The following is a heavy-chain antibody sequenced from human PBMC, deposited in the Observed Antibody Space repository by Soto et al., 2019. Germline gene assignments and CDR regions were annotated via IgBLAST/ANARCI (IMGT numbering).Heavy chain of an antibody. CDR1: GYTFTSYD. D-gene: IGHD6-13*01. J-gene: IGHJ6*02. V-gene: IGHV1-8*01. CDR2: MNPNSGNT. Sequence: GASVKVSCKASGYTFTSYDINWVRQATGQGLEWMGWMNPNSGNTGYAQKFQGRVTMARNTSISTAYMELSSLRSEDTAVYYCARGHSSSWPYYYYYYGMDVWGQGTTVTVSS. CDR3: ARGHSSSWPYYYYYYGMDV.